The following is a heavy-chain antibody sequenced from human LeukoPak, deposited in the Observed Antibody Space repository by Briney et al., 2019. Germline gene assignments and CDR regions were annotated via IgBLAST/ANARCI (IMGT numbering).Heavy chain of an antibody. J-gene: IGHJ3*02. CDR3: ARMTSYYYPI. V-gene: IGHV3-48*02. CDR2: ISSTSTTI. Sequence: GGSLRLSCAASGSTFSTDTMNWVRQAPEKGLEWVSDISSTSTTIYYADSVKGRFTISRDNAKNSLYLQMNSLRDEDTAVYYCARMTSYYYPIWGQGTMVTVSS. D-gene: IGHD3-22*01. CDR1: GSTFSTDT.